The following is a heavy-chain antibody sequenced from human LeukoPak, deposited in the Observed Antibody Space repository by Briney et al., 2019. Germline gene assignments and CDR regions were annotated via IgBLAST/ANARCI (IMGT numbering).Heavy chain of an antibody. CDR1: GYSFTNYW. J-gene: IGHJ4*02. Sequence: GESLKISCKGSGYSFTNYWIGWVRQMPGKGLEWLGIMYPGNSDTRYSPSFQGQVTISADKSISTAYLQWSSLKASDTAMYYCARWGTVTRFVVDYWGQGTLVTVSS. CDR3: ARWGTVTRFVVDY. D-gene: IGHD4-17*01. V-gene: IGHV5-51*01. CDR2: MYPGNSDT.